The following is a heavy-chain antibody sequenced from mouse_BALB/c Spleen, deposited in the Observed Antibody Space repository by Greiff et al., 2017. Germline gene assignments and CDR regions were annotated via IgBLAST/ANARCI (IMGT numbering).Heavy chain of an antibody. CDR2: INPSTGYT. CDR3: ANYYGSSYWYFDY. Sequence: QVQLQQSGAELAKPGASVKMSCKASGYTFTSYWMHWVKQRPGQGLEWIGYINPSTGYTEYNQKFKDKATLTADKSSSTAYMQLSSLTSEDSAVYYCANYYGSSYWYFDYWGQGTTLTVSS. J-gene: IGHJ2*01. V-gene: IGHV1-7*01. CDR1: GYTFTSYW. D-gene: IGHD1-1*01.